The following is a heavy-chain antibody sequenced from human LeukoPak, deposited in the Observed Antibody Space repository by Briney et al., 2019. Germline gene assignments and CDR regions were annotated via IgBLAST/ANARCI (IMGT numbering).Heavy chain of an antibody. V-gene: IGHV3-66*01. CDR1: GITVSSDY. CDR3: ARATTLGYYYGLDV. CDR2: IYSGGGT. Sequence: GGSLRLSCAGSGITVSSDYMSWVRQAPGKGLEWVSAIYSGGGTYYADSVKGRFTISRDNPRTTVNLQMNSLSAEDTAAYYCARATTLGYYYGLDVWGQGTTVTVSS. D-gene: IGHD3-16*01. J-gene: IGHJ6*02.